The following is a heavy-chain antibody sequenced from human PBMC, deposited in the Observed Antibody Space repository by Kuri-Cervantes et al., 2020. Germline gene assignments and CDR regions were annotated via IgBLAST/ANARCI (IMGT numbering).Heavy chain of an antibody. D-gene: IGHD1-26*01. J-gene: IGHJ6*02. V-gene: IGHV1-46*01. CDR1: GGTFSSYA. CDR3: SRDRARGVGATTNPLYGMDV. CDR2: INPSGCST. Sequence: ASVKVSCQASGGTFSSYAISWVRQAPGQGLEWMGIINPSGCSTSYAQKFQGRVTMTRDTSTSTVYMELSSLRSEDTAVYYCSRDRARGVGATTNPLYGMDVGGQGTTVTVSS.